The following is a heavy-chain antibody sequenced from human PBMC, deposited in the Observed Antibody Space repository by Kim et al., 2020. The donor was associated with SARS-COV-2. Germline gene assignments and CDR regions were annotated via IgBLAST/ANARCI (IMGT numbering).Heavy chain of an antibody. CDR2: IRSKAYGGTT. CDR1: GFTFGDYA. D-gene: IGHD5-18*01. J-gene: IGHJ6*03. CDR3: TRDTFEDPIVAAMVSRPLFYCYMDV. V-gene: IGHV3-49*04. Sequence: GGSLRLSCTASGFTFGDYAMSWVRQAPGKGLEWVGFIRSKAYGGTTEYAASVKGRFTISRDDSKSIAYLQMNSLKTEDTAVYYCTRDTFEDPIVAAMVSRPLFYCYMDVWGKGTTVTVSS.